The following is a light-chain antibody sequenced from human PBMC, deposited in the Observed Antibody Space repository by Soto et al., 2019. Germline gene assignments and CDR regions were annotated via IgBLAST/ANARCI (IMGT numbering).Light chain of an antibody. CDR1: QTISSW. Sequence: DIQMTQSPSTLSGSVGDRVTITCRASQTISSWLAWYQQKPGKAPKLLIYKASTVKSGGPSRFSGSGSGTEFTLAISSRQPDDFAAYYCQHYNSYSEAFGQGTKVELK. J-gene: IGKJ1*01. CDR2: KAS. CDR3: QHYNSYSEA. V-gene: IGKV1-5*03.